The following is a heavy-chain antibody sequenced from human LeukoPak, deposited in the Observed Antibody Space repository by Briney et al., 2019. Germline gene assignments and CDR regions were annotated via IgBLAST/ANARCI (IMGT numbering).Heavy chain of an antibody. CDR1: GGSISSYY. CDR3: ARGGARPFDY. V-gene: IGHV4-59*01. J-gene: IGHJ4*02. CDR2: IYYSGST. Sequence: PPETLSLTCTVSGGSISSYYWSWIRQPPGKGLEWIGYIYYSGSTNYNPSLKSRVTISVDTSKNQFSLKLSSVTAADTAVYYCARGGARPFDYWGQGTLVTVSS.